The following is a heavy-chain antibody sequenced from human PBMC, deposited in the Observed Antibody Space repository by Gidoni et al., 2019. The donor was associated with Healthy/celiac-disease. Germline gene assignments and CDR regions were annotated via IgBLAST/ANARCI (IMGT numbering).Heavy chain of an antibody. CDR3: ARGGYDILTGYYYFDY. Sequence: QVQLQQWGAGLLKPSETLSLTCAVYGGSFSGYYWSWIRQPPGKRLEGIGEINHSGSTNYNPTIKSRVTISVDTSKNQFSLKLSSVTAADTAVYYCARGGYDILTGYYYFDYWGQGTLVTVSS. V-gene: IGHV4-34*01. J-gene: IGHJ4*02. CDR2: INHSGST. D-gene: IGHD3-9*01. CDR1: GGSFSGYY.